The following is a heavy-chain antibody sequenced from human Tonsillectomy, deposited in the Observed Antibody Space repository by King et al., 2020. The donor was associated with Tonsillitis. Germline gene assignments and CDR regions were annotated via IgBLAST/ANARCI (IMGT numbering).Heavy chain of an antibody. D-gene: IGHD3-22*01. CDR3: AREGYYDGSGYSYYYYYMDV. J-gene: IGHJ6*03. CDR2: IYTSGRT. Sequence: VQLQESGPGLVKPSETLSLTCTVSGGSIINYYWSWIRQPAGKGLEWIGRIYTSGRTNYNPSLKSRVTMSVDTSKNQFSLKLSSVTAADTAVYYCAREGYYDGSGYSYYYYYMDVWGKGTTVTVSS. CDR1: GGSIINYY. V-gene: IGHV4-4*07.